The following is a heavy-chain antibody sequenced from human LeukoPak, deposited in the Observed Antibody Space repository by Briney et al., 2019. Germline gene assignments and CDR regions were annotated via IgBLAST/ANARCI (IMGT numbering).Heavy chain of an antibody. V-gene: IGHV3-23*01. J-gene: IGHJ4*02. CDR1: GFTFNSYA. D-gene: IGHD3-3*01. CDR2: VSGSGGSL. Sequence: GGSLRLSCAGSGFTFNSYAMSWVRQAPGKGLEWVSGVSGSGGSLYYADSVRGRFSISRDNSKNTVYLQMNSLRAEDTAVYYCAKESRFGATGSGDFWGQGTLVTVSS. CDR3: AKESRFGATGSGDF.